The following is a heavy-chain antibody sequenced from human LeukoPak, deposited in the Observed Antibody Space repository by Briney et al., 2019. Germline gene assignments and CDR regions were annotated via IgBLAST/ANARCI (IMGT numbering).Heavy chain of an antibody. CDR1: GGTFSSYA. CDR3: ASCIAAADPNYYYSTTDV. J-gene: IGHJ6*04. CDR2: IIPIFGTA. V-gene: IGHV1-69*06. D-gene: IGHD6-13*01. Sequence: SXKVSCKASGGTFSSYAISWVRQAPGQGLEWMGGIIPIFGTANYAQKFQGRVTITADKSTSTAYMELSSLRSEDTAVYYCASCIAAADPNYYYSTTDVWGKGTTVTVSS.